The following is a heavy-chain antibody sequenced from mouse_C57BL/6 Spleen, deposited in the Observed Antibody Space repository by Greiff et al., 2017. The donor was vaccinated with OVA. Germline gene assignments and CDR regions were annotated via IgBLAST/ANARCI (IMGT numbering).Heavy chain of an antibody. D-gene: IGHD4-1*01. CDR1: GYTFTSYW. V-gene: IGHV1-55*01. J-gene: IGHJ4*01. Sequence: VQLQQSGAELVKPGASVKMSCKASGYTFTSYWITWVKQRPGQGLEWIGDIYPGSGSTNYNEKFKSKATLTVDTSSSTAYMQLSSLTSEDSAVYYCASEGLTGPYYYAIDYWGQGTSVTVSS. CDR2: IYPGSGST. CDR3: ASEGLTGPYYYAIDY.